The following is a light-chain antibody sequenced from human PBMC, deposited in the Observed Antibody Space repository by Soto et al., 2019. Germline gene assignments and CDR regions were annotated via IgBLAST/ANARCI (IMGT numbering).Light chain of an antibody. CDR2: TLS. CDR1: QSLLDTADGNTY. V-gene: IGKV2-40*01. Sequence: DIVMTQTPLSLPVTPGEPASISCRSSQSLLDTADGNTYVDWYLQKPGQSPQLLIYTLSYRAYGVTDRFSGTGYDTDFTLKISTVEAEDVGVYYCMQRREFPLTFGGGNKVEIK. CDR3: MQRREFPLT. J-gene: IGKJ4*01.